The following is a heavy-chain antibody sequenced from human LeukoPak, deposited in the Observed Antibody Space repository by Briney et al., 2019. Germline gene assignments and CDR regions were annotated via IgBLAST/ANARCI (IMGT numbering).Heavy chain of an antibody. D-gene: IGHD6-6*01. CDR2: IIPIFGIA. Sequence: ASVKVFCKASGGTFSSYVISWVSQAPGQGLEWMGRIIPIFGIANYAQKFQGRVTITADKSTSTAYMELSSLRSEDTAVYYCASLAARSDYYYYVMDVWGQGTTVTVSS. CDR3: ASLAARSDYYYYVMDV. CDR1: GGTFSSYV. J-gene: IGHJ6*02. V-gene: IGHV1-69*04.